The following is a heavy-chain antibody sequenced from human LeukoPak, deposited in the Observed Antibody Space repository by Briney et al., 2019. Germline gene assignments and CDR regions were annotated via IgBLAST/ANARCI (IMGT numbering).Heavy chain of an antibody. J-gene: IGHJ4*02. D-gene: IGHD3-3*01. CDR1: GGSLSGSY. CDR2: INHSGSA. Sequence: SETLSLTCAVYGGSLSGSYWSWIRQSPGKGLEWIGEINHSGSANYNPSLKSRVTLSIDKSKNQFSLNLNSVTAADTAVYYCARARRDSGYYKVDYWGQGTLVTVSS. V-gene: IGHV4-34*01. CDR3: ARARRDSGYYKVDY.